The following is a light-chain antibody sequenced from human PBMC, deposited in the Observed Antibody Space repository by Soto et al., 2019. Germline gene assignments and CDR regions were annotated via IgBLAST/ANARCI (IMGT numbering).Light chain of an antibody. CDR3: ATWDDSPDGPV. J-gene: IGLJ2*01. CDR1: SSNIGGNP. V-gene: IGLV1-44*01. CDR2: SNN. Sequence: QSVLTQPPSASGAPGQRVTISCSGSSSNIGGNPVNWYQQFPGTAPKLLIYSNNQRPSGVPDRFSGSKSGTSASLAISGLQSEDEADYYCATWDDSPDGPVFGGGTKLTVL.